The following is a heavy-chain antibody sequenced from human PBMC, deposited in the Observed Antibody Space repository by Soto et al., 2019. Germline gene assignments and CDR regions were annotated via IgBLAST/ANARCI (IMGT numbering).Heavy chain of an antibody. V-gene: IGHV3-21*01. CDR1: GFTFSSYS. CDR2: VSSSSSYI. D-gene: IGHD3-10*01. J-gene: IGHJ4*01. Sequence: PGGSLRLSCAASGFTFSSYSMNWVRQAPGKGLEWVSSVSSSSSYIYYADSVKGRFTISRDNAKNSLYLQMNSLRAEDTAVYYCASHYGSGTYYNFDYWGQGTLVTVSS. CDR3: ASHYGSGTYYNFDY.